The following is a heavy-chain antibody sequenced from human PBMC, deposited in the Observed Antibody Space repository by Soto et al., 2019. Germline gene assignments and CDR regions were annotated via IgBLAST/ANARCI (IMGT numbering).Heavy chain of an antibody. Sequence: ASVKVSCKASGGTFSSYTISWVRQAPGQGLEWMGWINAGNGNTKYSQKFQGRVTIPRDTSASTAYMELSSLRSEDTAVYYCARRPGGPDGPGHHCARGTLFTVSS. CDR1: GGTFSSYT. CDR3: ARRPGGPDGPGHH. CDR2: INAGNGNT. J-gene: IGHJ5*02. D-gene: IGHD2-15*01. V-gene: IGHV1-3*01.